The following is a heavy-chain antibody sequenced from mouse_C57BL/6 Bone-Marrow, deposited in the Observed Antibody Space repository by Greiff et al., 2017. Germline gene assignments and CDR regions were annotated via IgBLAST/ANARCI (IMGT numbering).Heavy chain of an antibody. CDR2: IWSGGST. CDR3: ARNQEITTVVDYAMDY. V-gene: IGHV2-2*01. Sequence: VKLMESGPGLVQPSQSLSITCTVSGFSLTSYGVHWVRQSPGKGLEWLGVIWSGGSTDYNAAFISRLSISKDNSKSQVFFKMNSLQADDTAIYYCARNQEITTVVDYAMDYWGQGTSVTVSS. D-gene: IGHD1-1*01. J-gene: IGHJ4*01. CDR1: GFSLTSYG.